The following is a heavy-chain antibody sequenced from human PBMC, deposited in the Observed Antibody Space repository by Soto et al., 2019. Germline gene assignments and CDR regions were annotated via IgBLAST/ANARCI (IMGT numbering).Heavy chain of an antibody. V-gene: IGHV1-18*01. CDR3: ARVSVVRGVIITKWFDP. Sequence: QVQLLHSGSEVEKPGASVKVSCKASGYTFTSYGISWVRQAPGQGLEWTGWISAYDGNTNYAQKLLGRVTMTTDTSTSTAYMELRSLRSDDTAVYYCARVSVVRGVIITKWFDPWGQGTLVTVSS. CDR1: GYTFTSYG. J-gene: IGHJ5*02. CDR2: ISAYDGNT. D-gene: IGHD3-10*01.